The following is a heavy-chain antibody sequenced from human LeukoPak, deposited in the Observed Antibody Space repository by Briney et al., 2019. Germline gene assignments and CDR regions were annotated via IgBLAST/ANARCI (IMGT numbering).Heavy chain of an antibody. CDR2: IYYSGST. Sequence: SETLSLTCTVSGGSISSSSYYWGWIRQPPGKGLEWIGSIYYSGSTYYNPSLKSRVTISVDTSKNQFSLKLSSVTAADTAVYYCARHSPSDAFDIWGQGTMVTASS. CDR1: GGSISSSSYY. J-gene: IGHJ3*02. CDR3: ARHSPSDAFDI. V-gene: IGHV4-39*01.